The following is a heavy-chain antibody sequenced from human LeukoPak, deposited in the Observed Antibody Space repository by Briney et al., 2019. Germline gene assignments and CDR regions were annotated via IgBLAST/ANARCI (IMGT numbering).Heavy chain of an antibody. CDR3: AKDGPSIAAYYFDY. Sequence: GGSLRLSCAASGFTFSSYAMTWVRQAPGKGLEWVSATCGSGGCTYYADSVKGRFTISRDNSKNTLYLQMNSLRAEDTAVYYCAKDGPSIAAYYFDYWGQGTLVTVSS. CDR1: GFTFSSYA. CDR2: TCGSGGCT. J-gene: IGHJ4*02. V-gene: IGHV3-23*01. D-gene: IGHD6-6*01.